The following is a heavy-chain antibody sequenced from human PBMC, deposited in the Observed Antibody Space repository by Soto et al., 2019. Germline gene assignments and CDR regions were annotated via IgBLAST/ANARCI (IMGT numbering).Heavy chain of an antibody. Sequence: PSDTLSLTCAVYGGSFSGYDWSWLRQPPGKGLEWSGEINHSGSTNYNPSLKSRVTISVDTHKNQFSLTLSSVTAADTAVYYCARTYYVFLFLKWGRKDICAVPCDQGTMVTLS. CDR1: GGSFSGYD. CDR3: ARTYYVFLFLKWGRKDICAVP. CDR2: INHSGST. V-gene: IGHV4-34*01. D-gene: IGHD3-3*01. J-gene: IGHJ5*02.